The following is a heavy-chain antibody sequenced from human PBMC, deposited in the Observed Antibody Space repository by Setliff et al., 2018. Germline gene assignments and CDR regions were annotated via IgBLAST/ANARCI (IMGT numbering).Heavy chain of an antibody. CDR1: GGSISSGGYY. CDR2: IYYSGST. J-gene: IGHJ4*02. D-gene: IGHD4-17*01. CDR3: ARSYGGNPFDY. Sequence: PSETLCLTCTVSGGSISSGGYYWSWIRQHPGKGLEWIGYIYYSGSTYYNPSLKSRVTISVDTSKNQFSLKLSSVTAADTAVYYCARSYGGNPFDYWGQGTLVTVSS. V-gene: IGHV4-31*03.